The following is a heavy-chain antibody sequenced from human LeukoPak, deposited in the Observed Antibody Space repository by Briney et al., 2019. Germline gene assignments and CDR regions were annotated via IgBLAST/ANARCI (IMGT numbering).Heavy chain of an antibody. CDR2: ISYSSETI. J-gene: IGHJ4*02. V-gene: IGHV3-9*01. Sequence: ALRLSCAASGFSFGEHAMHWVRQAPGKGLEWVSGISYSSETIGYVDSVKGRFTVSRDDRKNSLYLQMNSLRAEDTAVYYCASASDFWSGYYSLVDYWGQGTLVTVSS. CDR1: GFSFGEHA. CDR3: ASASDFWSGYYSLVDY. D-gene: IGHD3-3*01.